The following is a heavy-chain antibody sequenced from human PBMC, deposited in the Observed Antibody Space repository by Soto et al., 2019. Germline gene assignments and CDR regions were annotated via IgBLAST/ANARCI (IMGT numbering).Heavy chain of an antibody. D-gene: IGHD6-19*01. CDR2: IYYSGST. Sequence: PSETLSLTCTVSGGSISSSRYHWGWIRQPPGKGLEWIGSIYYSGSTYYNPSLKSRVTISVDTSKNQFSLKLSSVTAADTAVYYRARHLAGYSSCLDYWGQGTLVTVS. J-gene: IGHJ4*02. CDR3: ARHLAGYSSCLDY. CDR1: GGSISSSRYH. V-gene: IGHV4-39*01.